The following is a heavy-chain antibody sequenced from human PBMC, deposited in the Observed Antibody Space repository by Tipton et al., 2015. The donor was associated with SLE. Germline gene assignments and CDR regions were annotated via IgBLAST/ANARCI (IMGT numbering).Heavy chain of an antibody. CDR3: ARAFGDFWSGYPGAFAI. CDR2: IYYSGST. J-gene: IGHJ3*02. CDR1: GGSISSGGYY. Sequence: TLSLTCTVSGGSISSGGYYWSWIRPHPGKGLEWIGYIYYSGSTYYNPSLKSRVTISVDTSKNQFSLKLSSVTAAATAVYYCARAFGDFWSGYPGAFAIWGQGTMVTVSS. D-gene: IGHD3-3*01. V-gene: IGHV4-31*03.